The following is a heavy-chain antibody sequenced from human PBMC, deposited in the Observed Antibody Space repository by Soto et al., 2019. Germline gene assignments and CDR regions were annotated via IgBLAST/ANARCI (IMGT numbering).Heavy chain of an antibody. CDR3: ARIYDFWSVSRFYYGVDV. D-gene: IGHD3-3*01. Sequence: HPGGSLRLSCAASRFALSGYAFHWVRQAPGKDLEWVAFISFHGRDTSYADSVRGRFSISRDNSRNTVFLQMNSLRAEDTAVFYCARIYDFWSVSRFYYGVDVWGQGTTVTVSS. V-gene: IGHV3-30*04. CDR1: RFALSGYA. CDR2: ISFHGRDT. J-gene: IGHJ6*02.